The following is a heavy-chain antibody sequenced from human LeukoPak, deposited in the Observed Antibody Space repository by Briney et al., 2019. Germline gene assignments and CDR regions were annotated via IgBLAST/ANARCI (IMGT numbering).Heavy chain of an antibody. CDR2: ISYDGSNK. J-gene: IGHJ4*02. V-gene: IGHV3-30-3*01. CDR3: ARDSDAPGDY. CDR1: GFTFSSYA. Sequence: GRSLRLSCAASGFTFSSYAMHWVRQAPGKGLEWAAVISYDGSNKYYADSVKGRFTISRDNSKNTLYLQMNSLRAEDTAVYYCARDSDAPGDYWGQGTLVTVSS.